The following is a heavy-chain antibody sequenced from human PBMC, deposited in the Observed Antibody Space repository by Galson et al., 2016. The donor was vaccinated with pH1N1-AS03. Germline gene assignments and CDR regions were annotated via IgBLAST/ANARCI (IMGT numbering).Heavy chain of an antibody. J-gene: IGHJ4*02. CDR2: ISVTGGST. D-gene: IGHD6-13*01. CDR1: GFTFSSYG. Sequence: LRLSCATSGFTFSSYGMTWVRQAPGKGLEWVSSISVTGGSTYYADSVKGCFTISRDHSKNTLYLQMSSLRAEDTAVYYCAKDRSSWPPGWGSVDSWGQGTLVTVSS. V-gene: IGHV3-23*01. CDR3: AKDRSSWPPGWGSVDS.